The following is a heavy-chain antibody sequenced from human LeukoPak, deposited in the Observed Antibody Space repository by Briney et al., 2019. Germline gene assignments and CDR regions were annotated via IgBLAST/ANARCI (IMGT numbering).Heavy chain of an antibody. V-gene: IGHV1-2*06. J-gene: IGHJ4*02. D-gene: IGHD2-21*02. Sequence: GASVKVSCKASGYTFTGYYMHWVRQAPGQGLEWMGRINPNSGGTNHAQKFQGRVTMTRDTSISTAYMELSRLRSDDTAVYYCATMPPRFKVVTAIHGYWGQGTLVTVSS. CDR3: ATMPPRFKVVTAIHGY. CDR2: INPNSGGT. CDR1: GYTFTGYY.